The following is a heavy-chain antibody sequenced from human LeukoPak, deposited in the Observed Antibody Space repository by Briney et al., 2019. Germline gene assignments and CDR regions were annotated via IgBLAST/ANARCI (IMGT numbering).Heavy chain of an antibody. D-gene: IGHD3-16*02. J-gene: IGHJ5*02. CDR1: GGSISSNSYY. V-gene: IGHV4-39*01. CDR2: IYYSGST. CDR3: ARGTYYDYVWGSYRYGWFDP. Sequence: SETLSLTCAVSGGSISSNSYYWGWIRQPPGKGLEWIGSIYYSGSTYYNPSLKSRVTISVDTSKNQFSLKLSSVTAADTAVYYCARGTYYDYVWGSYRYGWFDPWGQGTLVTVSS.